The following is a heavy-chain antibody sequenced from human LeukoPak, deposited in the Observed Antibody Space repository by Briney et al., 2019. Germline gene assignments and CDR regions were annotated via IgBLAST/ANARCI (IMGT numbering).Heavy chain of an antibody. D-gene: IGHD2-15*01. J-gene: IGHJ4*02. Sequence: PSETLSLTCAVYGGSFSGYYWSWIRQPPGKGLEWIGRIYASGSTVYNPSLNSRVTISVDTSKNQFSLRLSSVTAADTAVYYCARDREGYCSGGSCLDYFDYWGQGTLVTVSS. CDR3: ARDREGYCSGGSCLDYFDY. CDR1: GGSFSGYY. CDR2: IYASGST. V-gene: IGHV4-59*10.